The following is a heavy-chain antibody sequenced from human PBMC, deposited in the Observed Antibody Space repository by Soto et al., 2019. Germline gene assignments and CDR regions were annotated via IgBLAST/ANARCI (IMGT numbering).Heavy chain of an antibody. J-gene: IGHJ6*02. D-gene: IGHD4-4*01. V-gene: IGHV4-59*08. Sequence: SETLSLTCTVSGGSISSYYWSWIRQPPGKGLEWIAYIHYSGNTNYNPSLKSRVTMAVDTSKNQFSLKLTSVTAEDTAVYYCARRGLQFQGGYYYYGVEVWGQGTTVTVSS. CDR1: GGSISSYY. CDR2: IHYSGNT. CDR3: ARRGLQFQGGYYYYGVEV.